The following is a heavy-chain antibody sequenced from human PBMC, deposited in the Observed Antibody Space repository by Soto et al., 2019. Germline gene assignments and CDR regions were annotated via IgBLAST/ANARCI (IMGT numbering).Heavy chain of an antibody. CDR2: IIPVFGTA. J-gene: IGHJ6*02. Sequence: QVQLVQSGAEVKKPGSSVKVSCKASGGTLSNYGVSWVRQAPGQGLEWLGGIIPVFGTANYAHKFQGRLTITPDESTSTVYMDVSSLRSEDTAVYYCARGDATKIIVTTYYGMDVWGQGTTVTVSS. V-gene: IGHV1-69*05. D-gene: IGHD4-17*01. CDR1: GGTLSNYG. CDR3: ARGDATKIIVTTYYGMDV.